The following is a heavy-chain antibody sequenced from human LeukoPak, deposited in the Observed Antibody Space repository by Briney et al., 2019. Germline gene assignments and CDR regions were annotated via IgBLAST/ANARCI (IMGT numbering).Heavy chain of an antibody. CDR3: ARAGVTVTIFWFDP. Sequence: KPADTLSLTYPLSAYSITSGYYGASIRQAPGKRVECPWSIYHSGSTYYNPSLKSRVTISVDTSRNQFSLKLSSVTAADTAVYYCARAGVTVTIFWFDPWGQGTLVTVSS. V-gene: IGHV4-38-2*02. D-gene: IGHD4-17*01. CDR2: IYHSGST. CDR1: AYSITSGYY. J-gene: IGHJ5*02.